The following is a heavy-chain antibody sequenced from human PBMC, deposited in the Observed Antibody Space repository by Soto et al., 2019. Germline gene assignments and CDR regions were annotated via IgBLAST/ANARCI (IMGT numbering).Heavy chain of an antibody. Sequence: NPSETLSLTCAVSGDSFSNYYWSWIRQSAGRGLEWIGRVYTTGGTNYNPSLKGRVTVSVDTSKNQFSLKLYSVTAADTAVYFCAREAAETVGDGYWCDPWGQGTLVTVSS. J-gene: IGHJ5*02. D-gene: IGHD3-10*01. CDR1: GDSFSNYY. CDR3: AREAAETVGDGYWCDP. CDR2: VYTTGGT. V-gene: IGHV4-4*07.